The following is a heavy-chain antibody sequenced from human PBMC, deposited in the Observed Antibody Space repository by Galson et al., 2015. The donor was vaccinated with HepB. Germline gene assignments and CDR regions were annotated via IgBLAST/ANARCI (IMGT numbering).Heavy chain of an antibody. CDR2: IGGSGAST. Sequence: SLRLSCAASGFAFNNCAMSWVRQAPGKGLEWVSAIGGSGASTYYADSVKGRFTISRDNLKNTLYQQMSGLRAEDTAFYYCVKGTYLVVVGNWFDPWGQGTLVTVSS. CDR1: GFAFNNCA. V-gene: IGHV3-23*01. J-gene: IGHJ5*02. CDR3: VKGTYLVVVGNWFDP. D-gene: IGHD1-26*01.